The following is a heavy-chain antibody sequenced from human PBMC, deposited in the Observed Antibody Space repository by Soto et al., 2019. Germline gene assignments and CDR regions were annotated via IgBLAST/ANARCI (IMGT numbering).Heavy chain of an antibody. D-gene: IGHD3-22*01. V-gene: IGHV1-69*13. CDR2: IIPIFGTA. J-gene: IGHJ5*02. Sequence: GASVKVSCKASGGTFSSYAISWVRQAPGQGLEWMGGIIPIFGTANYAQKFQGRVTITADESTSTAYMELSSLRSEDTAVYYCARPYYYDSSGLLWFDPWGQGTLVTVSS. CDR3: ARPYYYDSSGLLWFDP. CDR1: GGTFSSYA.